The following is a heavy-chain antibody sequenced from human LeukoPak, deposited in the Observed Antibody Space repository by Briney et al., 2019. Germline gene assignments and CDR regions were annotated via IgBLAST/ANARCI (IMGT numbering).Heavy chain of an antibody. V-gene: IGHV1-2*04. CDR3: ARERNSGYSSLGP. CDR1: GYTFTGYY. CDR2: MNPSSGNT. J-gene: IGHJ1*01. D-gene: IGHD3-22*01. Sequence: ASVKVSCKASGYTFTGYYMHWVRQAPGQGLEWLGWMNPSSGNTGYAQKFQGSVTMTRDTSIATAYMELRRLTSDDTAVYYCARERNSGYSSLGPWGQGTLVTVSS.